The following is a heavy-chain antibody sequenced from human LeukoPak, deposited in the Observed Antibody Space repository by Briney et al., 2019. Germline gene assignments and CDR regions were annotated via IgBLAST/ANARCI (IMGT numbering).Heavy chain of an antibody. Sequence: SETLSLTCPVSGGSISSYYWSWIRQPPGKGLEWIGYIYYSGSTNYNPSLKSRVTISVDTSKNQFSLKLSSVTAADTAVYYCARDNKGSGYYSGSFDYWGQGTLVTVSS. J-gene: IGHJ4*02. CDR3: ARDNKGSGYYSGSFDY. V-gene: IGHV4-59*01. CDR1: GGSISSYY. CDR2: IYYSGST. D-gene: IGHD3-22*01.